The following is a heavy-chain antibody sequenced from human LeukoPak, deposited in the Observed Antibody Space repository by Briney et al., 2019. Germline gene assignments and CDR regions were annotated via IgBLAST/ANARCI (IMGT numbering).Heavy chain of an antibody. CDR1: GFTFNSYS. V-gene: IGHV3-48*04. CDR2: ISSSGSSI. CDR3: ARGDNWNSYYYYYMDV. Sequence: GGSLRLSCAASGFTFNSYSMNWVRQAPGKGLEWVSYISSSGSSIYYADSVEGRFTISRDNAENSLNLQMNSLRAEDAAVYYCARGDNWNSYYYYYMDVWGKGTTVTVFS. J-gene: IGHJ6*03. D-gene: IGHD1-7*01.